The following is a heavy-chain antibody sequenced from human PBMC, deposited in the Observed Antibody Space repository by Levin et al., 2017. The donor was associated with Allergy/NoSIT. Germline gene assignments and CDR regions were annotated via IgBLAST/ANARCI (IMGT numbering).Heavy chain of an antibody. CDR3: AGGPPGIMITFGGVILDWFDP. V-gene: IGHV3-48*02. Sequence: GGSLRLSCAASGFTFSSYSMNWVRQAPGKGLEWVSYISSSSSTIYYADSVKGRFTISRDNAKNSLYLQMNSLRDEDTAVYYCAGGPPGIMITFGGVILDWFDPWGQGTLVTVSS. D-gene: IGHD3-16*01. CDR1: GFTFSSYS. CDR2: ISSSSSTI. J-gene: IGHJ5*02.